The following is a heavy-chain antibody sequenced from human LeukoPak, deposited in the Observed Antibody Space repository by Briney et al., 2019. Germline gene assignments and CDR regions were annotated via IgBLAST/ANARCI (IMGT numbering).Heavy chain of an antibody. J-gene: IGHJ6*02. Sequence: ESGPGLVKPSQTLSLNCTVSGGSISSGDYYWSWIRQPPGKCLEWIGYIYYSGSTYYNPSLKSRVTISVDTSKNQFSLKLSSVTAADTAVYYCARDYETGIAAAGEYYGMDVWGQGTTVTVSS. V-gene: IGHV4-30-4*01. CDR2: IYYSGST. CDR1: GGSISSGDYY. CDR3: ARDYETGIAAAGEYYGMDV. D-gene: IGHD6-13*01.